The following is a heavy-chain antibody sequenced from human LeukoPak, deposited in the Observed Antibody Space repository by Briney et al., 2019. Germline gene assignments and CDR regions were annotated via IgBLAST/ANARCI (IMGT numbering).Heavy chain of an antibody. J-gene: IGHJ4*02. Sequence: ASVKVSCKASGYTFTGYYMHWVRQAPGQGLEWMGWINPNNGGTNCAQKFQGRVTMTGDTSISTAYMELNSLRSDDTAMYYCARESGSYHGNDYWGQGTLVTVSS. V-gene: IGHV1-2*02. CDR3: ARESGSYHGNDY. D-gene: IGHD1-26*01. CDR2: INPNNGGT. CDR1: GYTFTGYY.